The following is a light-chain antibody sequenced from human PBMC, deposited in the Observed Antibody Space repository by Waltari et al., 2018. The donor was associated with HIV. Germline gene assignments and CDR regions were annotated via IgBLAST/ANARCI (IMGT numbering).Light chain of an antibody. J-gene: IGKJ2*02. CDR2: GAS. CDR3: QQYSSSPCT. CDR1: QSVSSNY. Sequence: EIVLTQSPGTLSLSPGERATLSCRASQSVSSNYLAWYQQKPGQAPRLLIFGASSRATGIPDRFSGSGSGTDFTLTISRLGPEDFAVYYCQQYSSSPCTFGQGTKLEIK. V-gene: IGKV3-20*01.